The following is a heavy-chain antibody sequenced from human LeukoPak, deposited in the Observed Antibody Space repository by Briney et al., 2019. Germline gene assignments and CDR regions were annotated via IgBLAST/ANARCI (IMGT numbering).Heavy chain of an antibody. V-gene: IGHV1-18*04. CDR2: ISAYNGNT. CDR3: ARGPQWLVLDYFDY. J-gene: IGHJ4*02. D-gene: IGHD6-19*01. Sequence: ASVKVSCKASGYTFTSYGISWVRQAPGQGLEWMGWISAYNGNTNYAQKLQGRVTMTTDTSTSTAYMELRSLRSDDTAVYHCARGPQWLVLDYFDYWGQGTLVTVSS. CDR1: GYTFTSYG.